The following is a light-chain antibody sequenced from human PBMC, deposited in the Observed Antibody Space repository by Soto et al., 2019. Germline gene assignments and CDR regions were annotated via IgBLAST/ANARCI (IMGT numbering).Light chain of an antibody. J-gene: IGLJ2*01. CDR2: SDN. CDR3: AVWDDRLRAVV. V-gene: IGLV1-47*02. CDR1: SSNVGSNY. Sequence: QSVLAQSPSASGTPGQRVTISCSGGSSNVGSNYVYWYQHLPGTAPRHLIQSDNQRPSGVPDRFSGSKSGTSASLAISGLRSEDEGCYYCAVWDDRLRAVVFGGGTQLTVL.